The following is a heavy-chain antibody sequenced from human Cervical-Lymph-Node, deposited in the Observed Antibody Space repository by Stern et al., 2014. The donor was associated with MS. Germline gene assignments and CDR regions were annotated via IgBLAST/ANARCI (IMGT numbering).Heavy chain of an antibody. J-gene: IGHJ5*02. CDR1: GCSFTSYW. Sequence: EVQLVRSGAAVTKPGESLKISCKGSGCSFTSYWIGWVRPMPGKGLVWMGIIYPSDSDTRYSPSFQGQVTISADKSISTAYLQGSSLKASDTAMYYCARRLYYYAPFDPWGQGTLVTVSS. D-gene: IGHD3-10*01. CDR2: IYPSDSDT. V-gene: IGHV5-51*01. CDR3: ARRLYYYAPFDP.